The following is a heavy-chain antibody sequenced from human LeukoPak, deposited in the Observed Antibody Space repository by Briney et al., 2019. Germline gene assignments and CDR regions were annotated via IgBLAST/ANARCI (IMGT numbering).Heavy chain of an antibody. CDR2: IRYDGSNK. J-gene: IGHJ4*02. CDR3: AKLYCSGGSCYRPPFGY. D-gene: IGHD2-15*01. Sequence: GSLRLSCAASGFTFSSYGMHWVRQAPGKGLEWVAFIRYDGSNKYYADSVKGRFTISRDNSKNTLYLQMNSLRAEDTAAYYCAKLYCSGGSCYRPPFGYWGQGTLVTVSS. V-gene: IGHV3-30*02. CDR1: GFTFSSYG.